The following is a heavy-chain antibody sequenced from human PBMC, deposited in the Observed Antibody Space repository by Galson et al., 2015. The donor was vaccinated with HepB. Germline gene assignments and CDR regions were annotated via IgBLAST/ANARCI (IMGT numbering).Heavy chain of an antibody. D-gene: IGHD2-15*01. J-gene: IGHJ5*02. CDR1: GGTFSSYT. CDR2: IIPILGIA. Sequence: SVKVSCKASGGTFSSYTISWVRQAPGQGLEWMGRIIPILGIANYAQKFQGRVTITADKSTSTAYMELSSLRSEDTAVYYCARGAPVVGVDATQNNWFDPWGQGTLVIVSS. CDR3: ARGAPVVGVDATQNNWFDP. V-gene: IGHV1-69*02.